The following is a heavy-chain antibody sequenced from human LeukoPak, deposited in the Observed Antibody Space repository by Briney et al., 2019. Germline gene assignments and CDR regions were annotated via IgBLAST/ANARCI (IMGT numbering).Heavy chain of an antibody. V-gene: IGHV4-31*03. CDR3: ARVHYYYDSSGYPDY. J-gene: IGHJ4*02. CDR2: IYYSGST. D-gene: IGHD3-22*01. CDR1: GGSISSGGYY. Sequence: SETLSLTCTVSGGSISSGGYYWSWIRQHPGKGLEWIGYIYYSGSTYYNPSLKSRVTISVDTSKNQFSLKLSSVTAADTAVYYCARVHYYYDSSGYPDYWGQGTLVTVSS.